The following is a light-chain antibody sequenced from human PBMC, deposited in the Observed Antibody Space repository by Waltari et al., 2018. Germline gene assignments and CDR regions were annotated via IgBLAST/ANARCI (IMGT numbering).Light chain of an antibody. V-gene: IGLV3-21*03. J-gene: IGLJ3*02. CDR2: DDS. CDR1: NIGSKT. Sequence: SYVLTQPPSVSVAPGKTASITCGGDNIGSKTVHWYQQRPGQAPVLVVFDDSDRPSGIPGRCSGSNSGNTATLTISRVEAGDEADYSCQVWDSSNDHVVFGGGTKLTVL. CDR3: QVWDSSNDHVV.